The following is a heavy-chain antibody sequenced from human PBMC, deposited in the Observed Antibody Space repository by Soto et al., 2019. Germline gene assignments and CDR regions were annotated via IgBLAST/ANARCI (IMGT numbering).Heavy chain of an antibody. J-gene: IGHJ4*02. CDR2: IKQDGSEK. V-gene: IGHV3-7*01. CDR1: GFTFSSYW. Sequence: GGSLRLACAASGFTFSSYWMSWVRQAPGKGLEWVANIKQDGSEKYYVNSVKGRFTISRDNAKNSLYLQMNSLRAEDTAVYYCASASEWLLYSYYFHYWGQGTLVTVSS. CDR3: ASASEWLLYSYYFHY. D-gene: IGHD3-3*01.